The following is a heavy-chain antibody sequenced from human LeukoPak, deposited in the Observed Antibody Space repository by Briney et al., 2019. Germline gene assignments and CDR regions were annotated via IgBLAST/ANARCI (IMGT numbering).Heavy chain of an antibody. CDR2: INPDGSEK. CDR3: ARTAYTDEGMDV. Sequence: GGSLRLSCAASGFRFSDYWMAWVRQAPGKGPEWVANINPDGSEKKYVESVKGRFTISRDNAKNSFYLQMNSLRVEETAVYYCARTAYTDEGMDVWGKGTTVTVSS. D-gene: IGHD2-21*02. CDR1: GFRFSDYW. J-gene: IGHJ6*03. V-gene: IGHV3-7*01.